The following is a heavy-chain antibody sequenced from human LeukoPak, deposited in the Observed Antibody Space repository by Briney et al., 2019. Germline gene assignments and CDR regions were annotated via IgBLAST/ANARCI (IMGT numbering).Heavy chain of an antibody. CDR2: ISSNGGST. CDR3: ARDGYCGGDCPLIDPEFDY. CDR1: GFTFSSYG. V-gene: IGHV3-64*01. Sequence: GSLRLSCAASGFTFSSYGMHWVRQAPGKGLEYVSAISSNGGSTYYANSVKGRFTISRDNSKNTLYLQMGSLRAEDMAVYYCARDGYCGGDCPLIDPEFDYWGQGTLVTVSS. D-gene: IGHD2-21*02. J-gene: IGHJ4*02.